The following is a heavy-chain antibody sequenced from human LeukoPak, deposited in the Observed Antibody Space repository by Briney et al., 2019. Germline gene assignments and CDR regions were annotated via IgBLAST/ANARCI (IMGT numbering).Heavy chain of an antibody. V-gene: IGHV1-69*04. CDR2: IIPILGIA. CDR3: ARADSSGWYDAFDI. Sequence: SVKVSCKASGGTFSSYAISWVRQAPGQGLEWMGRIIPILGIANYAQKFQGRVTITADKSTSTAYMELSSLRSEDTAVYYCARADSSGWYDAFDIWGQGTMVTVSS. J-gene: IGHJ3*02. D-gene: IGHD6-19*01. CDR1: GGTFSSYA.